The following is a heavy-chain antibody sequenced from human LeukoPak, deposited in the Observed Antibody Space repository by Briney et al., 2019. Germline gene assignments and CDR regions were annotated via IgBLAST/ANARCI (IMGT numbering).Heavy chain of an antibody. V-gene: IGHV4-61*02. D-gene: IGHD3-22*01. CDR1: GNSISSGDNY. CDR2: IYTSGST. Sequence: PSQTLSLTCTVSGNSISSGDNYWSWIRQPAGKGLEWIGRIYTSGSTNYNPALKSRVTISGDTSNNQFSLRLSSVTDADTAVYYCARASYSYDINGWVPFDYWGQGTLVTVSS. J-gene: IGHJ4*02. CDR3: ARASYSYDINGWVPFDY.